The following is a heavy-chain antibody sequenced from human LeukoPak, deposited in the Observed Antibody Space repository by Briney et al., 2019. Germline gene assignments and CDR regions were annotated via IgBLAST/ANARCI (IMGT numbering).Heavy chain of an antibody. CDR1: GYSFTSYW. J-gene: IGHJ3*01. D-gene: IGHD2-21*01. V-gene: IGHV5-51*01. CDR2: IYPGDSDT. CDR3: ASLRSYSDAFDL. Sequence: PGESLRISCKDSGYSFTSYWIGWVRQMPGKGLEWMGIIYPGDSDTRYSPSFQGRVTISADKSISTAYLQWSSLRASDTAIFYCASLRSYSDAFDLWGQGTMVTVSS.